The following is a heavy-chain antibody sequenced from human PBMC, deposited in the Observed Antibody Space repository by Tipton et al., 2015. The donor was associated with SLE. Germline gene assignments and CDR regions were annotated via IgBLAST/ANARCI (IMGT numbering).Heavy chain of an antibody. CDR2: LSYTGST. V-gene: IGHV4-59*02. CDR3: ARANGIVGGQVPYWYFDL. Sequence: TLSLTCTVSGGSVSNYYCTWIRQSPGKGLEYIGYLSYTGSTKYNPSLKSRVTISVDTSKNQFSLKLRSVTAADTAVYYCARANGIVGGQVPYWYFDLWGRGTLVTVSS. J-gene: IGHJ2*01. D-gene: IGHD1-26*01. CDR1: GGSVSNYY.